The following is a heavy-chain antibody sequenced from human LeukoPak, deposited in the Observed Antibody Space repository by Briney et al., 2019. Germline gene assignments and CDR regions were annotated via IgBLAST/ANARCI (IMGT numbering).Heavy chain of an antibody. CDR2: ISSSSDYI. J-gene: IGHJ4*02. CDR3: ARDSPYYDILTGYYPSYYFDY. D-gene: IGHD3-9*01. V-gene: IGHV3-21*04. Sequence: PGGSLRLSCAASGFTFNNYIMNWVRQAPGKGLEWVSSISSSSDYIYYADSVKGRFNISRDNAKNTLYLQMNRLRSDDTAVYYCARDSPYYDILTGYYPSYYFDYWGQGTLVTVSS. CDR1: GFTFNNYI.